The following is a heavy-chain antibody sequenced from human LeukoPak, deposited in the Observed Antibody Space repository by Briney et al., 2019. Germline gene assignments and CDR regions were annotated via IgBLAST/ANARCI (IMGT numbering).Heavy chain of an antibody. Sequence: GGSLRLSCAASGFTFSSYAMSWVRQAPGKGLEWVSAISGSGGSTYHADSVKGRFTISRDNSKNTLYLQMNSLSAEDTAVYYCAKDRSPYYDFWSGYFLWGQGTLVTVSS. D-gene: IGHD3-3*01. V-gene: IGHV3-23*01. CDR1: GFTFSSYA. CDR2: ISGSGGST. J-gene: IGHJ4*02. CDR3: AKDRSPYYDFWSGYFL.